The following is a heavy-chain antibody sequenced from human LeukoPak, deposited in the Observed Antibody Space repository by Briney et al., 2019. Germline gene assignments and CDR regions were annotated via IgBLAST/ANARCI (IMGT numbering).Heavy chain of an antibody. CDR2: VNDSGGT. CDR1: IDSFTNYY. CDR3: ARVTENYGSGRRHDYYYYYMDV. Sequence: PSETLSLTCAVYIDSFTNYYWNWIRQTPGKGLEWIGEVNDSGGTNINPSLRSRVILSVDTSKNQFSLKLSSVTAADTAVYYCARVTENYGSGRRHDYYYYYMDVWGKGTTVTISS. D-gene: IGHD3-10*01. V-gene: IGHV4-34*01. J-gene: IGHJ6*03.